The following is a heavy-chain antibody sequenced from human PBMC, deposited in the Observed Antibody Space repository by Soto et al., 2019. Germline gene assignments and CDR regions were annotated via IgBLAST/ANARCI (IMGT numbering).Heavy chain of an antibody. J-gene: IGHJ5*02. D-gene: IGHD2-2*01. Sequence: SGPTLVNPTQTLTLACTFSGLSLRTNGVGVGWIRQPPGKALEWLALIYWDDDKRYSPSLKSRLTITKDTSKNQVVLTMTNMDPVDTATYYCAHRRDIVVVPAPYQDNWFDPWGQGTLVTVSS. CDR2: IYWDDDK. V-gene: IGHV2-5*02. CDR1: GLSLRTNGVG. CDR3: AHRRDIVVVPAPYQDNWFDP.